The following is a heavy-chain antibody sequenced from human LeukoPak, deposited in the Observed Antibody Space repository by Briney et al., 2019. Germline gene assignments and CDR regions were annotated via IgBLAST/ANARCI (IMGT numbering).Heavy chain of an antibody. D-gene: IGHD2-15*01. CDR1: GGSISSGSYY. J-gene: IGHJ4*02. CDR3: ASAVYCSGGSCYFFDY. CDR2: IYTSGST. V-gene: IGHV4-61*02. Sequence: PSQTLSLTCAVSGGSISSGSYYWSWIRQPAGKGLEWIGRIYTSGSTNSNPSRKSRATISVDTSKNQFSRKLTSVTAADTAVYYCASAVYCSGGSCYFFDYWGQGTLVTVSS.